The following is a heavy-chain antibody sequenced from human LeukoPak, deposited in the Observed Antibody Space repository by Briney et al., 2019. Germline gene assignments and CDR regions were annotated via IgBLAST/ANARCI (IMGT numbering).Heavy chain of an antibody. Sequence: SETLSLTCTVSGGSISSPYWTWIRQPPGKGLEWIGYIYYGGDTDYSPSLKSRATILLDRSKNQFSLKLSSVTAADTAVYYCARDGEYSSSLGEWGQGTLVTVSS. CDR1: GGSISSPY. J-gene: IGHJ4*02. V-gene: IGHV4-59*11. CDR2: IYYGGDT. CDR3: ARDGEYSSSLGE. D-gene: IGHD6-6*01.